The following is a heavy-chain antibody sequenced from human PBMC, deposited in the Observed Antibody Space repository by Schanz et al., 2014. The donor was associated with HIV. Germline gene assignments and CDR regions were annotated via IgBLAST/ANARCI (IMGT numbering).Heavy chain of an antibody. V-gene: IGHV3-21*04. Sequence: MQLVESGGGLVKPGGSLRLSCEGSGFTFSRYRMDWVRQAPGKGLEWVSSINSDGADKLYGDSIKGRFTISRDNSKNTLYLQMNSLRVEDTAVYYCAKDMRNYYEWGDWFDPWGQGTLVTVSS. CDR2: INSDGADK. D-gene: IGHD3-22*01. J-gene: IGHJ5*02. CDR3: AKDMRNYYEWGDWFDP. CDR1: GFTFSRYR.